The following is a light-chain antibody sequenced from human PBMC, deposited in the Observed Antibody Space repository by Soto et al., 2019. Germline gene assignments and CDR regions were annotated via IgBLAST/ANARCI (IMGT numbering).Light chain of an antibody. V-gene: IGLV2-14*01. CDR2: DVS. CDR1: SRDVGGYNY. CDR3: SSYTSSSTLYV. J-gene: IGLJ1*01. Sequence: QSALTQPASVSGSPGQSITISCTGTSRDVGGYNYVSWYQQHPGKAPKLTIYDVSNRPSGVSNRFSGSKSGNTASLTISGLQAEDEADYYCSSYTSSSTLYVFGTGTKVTVL.